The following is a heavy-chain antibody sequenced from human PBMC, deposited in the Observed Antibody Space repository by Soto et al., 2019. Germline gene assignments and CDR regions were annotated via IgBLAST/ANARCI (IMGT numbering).Heavy chain of an antibody. Sequence: QVQLVQSGAEVKKPGASVKVSCKASGYTFTSYAMHWVRPAPGQRLEWMGWINAGNGNTKYSQKFQGRVTITSDTSASTAYMELSSLRSDDTAVYYCARSSEYYQNLRGTFDYWGQGTLFTVSS. J-gene: IGHJ4*02. CDR3: ARSSEYYQNLRGTFDY. CDR2: INAGNGNT. CDR1: GYTFTSYA. D-gene: IGHD3-9*01. V-gene: IGHV1-3*01.